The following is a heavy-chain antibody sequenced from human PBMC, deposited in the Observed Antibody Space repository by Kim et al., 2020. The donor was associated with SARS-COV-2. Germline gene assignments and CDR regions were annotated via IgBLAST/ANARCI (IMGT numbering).Heavy chain of an antibody. V-gene: IGHV3-30*02. CDR3: AKRFYGYGCWFDP. D-gene: IGHD5-18*01. J-gene: IGHJ5*02. Sequence: DDSVKGRFTHSRDNSKNTLYLQRNSLRAEDTAVDYCAKRFYGYGCWFDPWGQGTLVTVSS.